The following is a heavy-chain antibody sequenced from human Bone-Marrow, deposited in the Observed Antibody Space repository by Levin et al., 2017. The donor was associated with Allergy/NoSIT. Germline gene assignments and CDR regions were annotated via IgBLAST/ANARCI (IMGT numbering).Heavy chain of an antibody. V-gene: IGHV3-30*03. CDR1: GFNFRGNG. D-gene: IGHD1-14*01. Sequence: GESLKISCAASGFNFRGNGMHWVRQAPGKGLEWVAVISNDESKKFYGDSVKGRFTISRDNSQSTLYLQMNSLRADDTAVYYCGRNPSRVDLFSMDLRGQGTTVTVSS. CDR2: ISNDESKK. CDR3: GRNPSRVDLFSMDL. J-gene: IGHJ6*02.